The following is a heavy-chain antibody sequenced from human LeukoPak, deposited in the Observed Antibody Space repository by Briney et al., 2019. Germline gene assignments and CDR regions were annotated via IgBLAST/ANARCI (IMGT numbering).Heavy chain of an antibody. CDR3: ARGRGSYYPFDY. CDR1: GFTFSNYW. CDR2: IKQDGSGK. D-gene: IGHD1-26*01. J-gene: IGHJ4*02. Sequence: GGSLRLSCAASGFTFSNYWMSWVRQAPGKGLEWVANIKQDGSGKYYVDSVKGRFTISRDNAKNSLYLQMNSLRAEDTAVYYCARGRGSYYPFDYWGQGTLVTVSS. V-gene: IGHV3-7*01.